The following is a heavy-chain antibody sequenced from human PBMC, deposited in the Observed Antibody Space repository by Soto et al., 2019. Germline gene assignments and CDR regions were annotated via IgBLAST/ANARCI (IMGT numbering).Heavy chain of an antibody. CDR1: GGSMSSYF. Sequence: SETLSLTCTVSGGSMSSYFWSWIRQPPGRGLEWIGYISDSGSTNYKTSLKSRVTISVDTSKNSLYLQMNSLRAEDTAVYYCARPTYYYDSSGPPAYWAQGTLVTVSS. V-gene: IGHV4-59*12. CDR2: ISDSGST. CDR3: ARPTYYYDSSGPPAY. D-gene: IGHD3-22*01. J-gene: IGHJ4*02.